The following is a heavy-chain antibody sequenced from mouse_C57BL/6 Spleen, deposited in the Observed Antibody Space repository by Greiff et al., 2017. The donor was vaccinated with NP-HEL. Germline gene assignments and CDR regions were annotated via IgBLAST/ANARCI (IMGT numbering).Heavy chain of an antibody. CDR2: IHPNSGST. V-gene: IGHV1-64*01. CDR1: AYTFTSYW. Sequence: QVQLQQPGAELVKPGASVKLSCKASAYTFTSYWMHWVKQRPGQGLEWIGMIHPNSGSTNYNEKFKSKATLTVDKSSSTAYMQLSSLTSEDSAVYYCARLGGNFYYFDYWGQGTTLTVSS. J-gene: IGHJ2*01. D-gene: IGHD2-1*01. CDR3: ARLGGNFYYFDY.